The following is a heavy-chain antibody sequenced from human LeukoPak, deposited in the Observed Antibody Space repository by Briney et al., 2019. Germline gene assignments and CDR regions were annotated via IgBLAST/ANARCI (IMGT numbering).Heavy chain of an antibody. J-gene: IGHJ3*02. Sequence: GGSLRLSCAASGFSFDDYGMTWVRQRPGKGLEWVSGINWNGDSTDYADSVKGRFTISRDNAKNSLYLQMNSLRAEDTAVYYCARDDVTLRAFDIWGQGTMVTVSS. D-gene: IGHD2-21*02. CDR2: INWNGDST. V-gene: IGHV3-20*04. CDR3: ARDDVTLRAFDI. CDR1: GFSFDDYG.